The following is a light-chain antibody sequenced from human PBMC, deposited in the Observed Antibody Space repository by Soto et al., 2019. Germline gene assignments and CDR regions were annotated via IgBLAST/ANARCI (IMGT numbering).Light chain of an antibody. CDR2: KVS. J-gene: IGKJ1*01. Sequence: DVVLTQSPLSLPVTPGQPASISCRSSQSLVYGDGNTYLNWFQQRPGQSPRRLIFKVSHRDSGVPGRFSGSGSGTYFTLKISRGDVEDVGLYYYMQNSLCPVTFGQGTKLEIK. V-gene: IGKV2-30*01. CDR3: MQNSLCPVT. CDR1: QSLVYGDGNTY.